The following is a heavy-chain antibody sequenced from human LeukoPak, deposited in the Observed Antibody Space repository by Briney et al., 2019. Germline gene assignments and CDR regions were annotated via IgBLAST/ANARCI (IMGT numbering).Heavy chain of an antibody. J-gene: IGHJ4*02. CDR1: EFIVSINY. Sequence: GGSLRLSCAASEFIVSINYMTWVRQAPGKGLEWVSLIYSRGDTKYADSVKGRFTISRDNSKNTLYLQMSSLRTEDTAVYYCARAIRGYSLDNYFDYWGQGTLVTVSS. CDR2: IYSRGDT. D-gene: IGHD1-26*01. V-gene: IGHV3-66*01. CDR3: ARAIRGYSLDNYFDY.